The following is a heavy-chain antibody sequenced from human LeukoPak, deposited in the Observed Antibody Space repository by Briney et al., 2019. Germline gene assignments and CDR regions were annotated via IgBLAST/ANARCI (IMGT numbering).Heavy chain of an antibody. CDR1: GGSISSNNW. CDR2: IYHSGTT. D-gene: IGHD5-12*01. V-gene: IGHV4-4*02. CDR3: ARLDSGYGKYYFDY. J-gene: IGHJ4*02. Sequence: SETLSLTCAVSGGSISSNNWWSWVRQPPGKGLEWIGEIYHSGTTNYNPSLKSRATISVDKSKNQFSLNLSSVTAADTAVFYCARLDSGYGKYYFDYWGQGTLVTVSS.